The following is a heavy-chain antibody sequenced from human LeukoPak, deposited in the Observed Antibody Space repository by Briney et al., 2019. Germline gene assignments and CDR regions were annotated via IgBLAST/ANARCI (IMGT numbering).Heavy chain of an antibody. J-gene: IGHJ4*02. Sequence: PGGSLRLSCAASGFTFTNHWMTWVRQAPGKGLEWVAYIRQDGSDKYYVDSVKGRFTISRDNAKNSLSLQLSSLRAEDTAVYYCARISSPGYFDYWGQGTLVTVSS. CDR2: IRQDGSDK. D-gene: IGHD6-13*01. CDR3: ARISSPGYFDY. CDR1: GFTFTNHW. V-gene: IGHV3-7*01.